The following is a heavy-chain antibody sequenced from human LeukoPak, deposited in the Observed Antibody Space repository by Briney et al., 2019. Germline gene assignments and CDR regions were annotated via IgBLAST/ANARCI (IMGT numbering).Heavy chain of an antibody. CDR3: GKDKGYSSGWYLLDP. J-gene: IGHJ5*02. Sequence: GGSLRLSCAASGFTVSSNYMSWVRQAPGKGLEWVSVIYSGGSTYYADSVKGRFTISRDNSKNTLYLQMNNLRAEDTAVYYCGKDKGYSSGWYLLDPWGQGTLVTVSS. D-gene: IGHD6-19*01. V-gene: IGHV3-53*01. CDR1: GFTVSSNY. CDR2: IYSGGST.